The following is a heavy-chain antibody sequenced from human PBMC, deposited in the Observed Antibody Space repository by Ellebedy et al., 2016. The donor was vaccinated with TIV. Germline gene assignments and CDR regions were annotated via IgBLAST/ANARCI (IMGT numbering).Heavy chain of an antibody. CDR3: ASGRLPLNI. CDR2: ISYSGDS. Sequence: SETLSLXXTVSGGSISSFYWSWIRQPPGKGLEYIGYISYSGDSTYNPSLESRVTMSLDTSKNQVSLKVNSVTAADTAVYYCASGRLPLNIWGQGTMVTVSS. J-gene: IGHJ3*02. D-gene: IGHD3-16*01. V-gene: IGHV4-59*01. CDR1: GGSISSFY.